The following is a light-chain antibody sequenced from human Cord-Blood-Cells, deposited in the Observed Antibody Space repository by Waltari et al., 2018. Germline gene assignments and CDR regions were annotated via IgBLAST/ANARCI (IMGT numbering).Light chain of an antibody. Sequence: SYELTQPPSVSVSPGQTASITCSGDQLGDKYACWYQQKPGQSPVLVIYQDSKRPSGIPERFSGSNSGNTATPTISGTQAMDEADYYCQAWDSSTVVFGGGTKLTVL. CDR1: QLGDKY. CDR2: QDS. CDR3: QAWDSSTVV. J-gene: IGLJ2*01. V-gene: IGLV3-1*01.